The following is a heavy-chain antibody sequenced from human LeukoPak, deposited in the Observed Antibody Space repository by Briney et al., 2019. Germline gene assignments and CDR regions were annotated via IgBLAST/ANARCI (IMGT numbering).Heavy chain of an antibody. CDR2: MNPNSGNT. CDR3: ATANGSHTPRYYYYYMDV. D-gene: IGHD1-26*01. J-gene: IGHJ6*03. Sequence: ASVKVSCKASGYTFTSYDINWVRQATGQGLEWMGWMNPNSGNTGYAQKFQGRVTMTRNTSISTAYMELSSLRSEDTAVYYCATANGSHTPRYYYYYMDVWGKGTTVTVSS. CDR1: GYTFTSYD. V-gene: IGHV1-8*01.